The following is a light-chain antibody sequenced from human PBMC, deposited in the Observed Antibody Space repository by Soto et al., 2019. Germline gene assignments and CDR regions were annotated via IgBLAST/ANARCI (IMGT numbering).Light chain of an antibody. J-gene: IGKJ1*01. CDR1: QSVSSSS. CDR3: QKYGGSPRT. Sequence: EIVLTPSPGTLSLSPGERATLSCRASQSVSSSSLAWYQQKRGQAPRLLIHDASSRATGIPDRFSGSGSGTDFTLTISRLEPEDFAVYYCQKYGGSPRTFGQGTKVDIK. V-gene: IGKV3-20*01. CDR2: DAS.